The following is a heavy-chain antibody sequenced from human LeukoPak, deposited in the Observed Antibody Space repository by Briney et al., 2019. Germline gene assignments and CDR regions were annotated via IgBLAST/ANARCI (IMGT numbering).Heavy chain of an antibody. J-gene: IGHJ4*02. D-gene: IGHD3-10*01. CDR1: GFTFSVAW. CDR3: TKVGDYYGSGSYDY. V-gene: IGHV3-15*01. CDR2: IKSDSSGGKS. Sequence: GGSLRLSCAASGFTFSVAWMSWVRQAPGKGLEWVGRIKSDSSGGKSDYAAPVRGRFTISRDDSINTLYLQMNSLKAEDTAVYYCTKVGDYYGSGSYDYWGQGILVAVSS.